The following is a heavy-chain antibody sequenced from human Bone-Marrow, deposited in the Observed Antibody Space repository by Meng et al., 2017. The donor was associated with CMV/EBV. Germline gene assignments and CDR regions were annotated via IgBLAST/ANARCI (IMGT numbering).Heavy chain of an antibody. V-gene: IGHV3-53*05. CDR1: GFTVSSNY. CDR3: ARGGGAFCGGDCSRTLDY. CDR2: IYSGGST. D-gene: IGHD2-21*02. J-gene: IGHJ4*02. Sequence: GESLKISCAASGFTVSSNYMSWVRQAPGKGLEWVSVIYSGGSTYYADSVKGRFTISRDNSKNTLYLQMNSLTTEDTALYYCARGGGAFCGGDCSRTLDYWGQGTPVTVSS.